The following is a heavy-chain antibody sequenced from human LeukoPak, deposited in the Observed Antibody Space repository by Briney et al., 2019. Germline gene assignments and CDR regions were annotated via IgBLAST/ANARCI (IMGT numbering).Heavy chain of an antibody. CDR3: AKVAGDYYDSSGYYPDY. CDR2: IYSGGST. J-gene: IGHJ4*02. CDR1: GFTVSSNY. V-gene: IGHV3-53*01. D-gene: IGHD3-22*01. Sequence: GGSLRLSCAASGFTVSSNYMSWVRQAPGKGLEWVSVIYSGGSTYYADSVKGRFTISRDNSKNTLYLQMNSLRAEDTAVYYCAKVAGDYYDSSGYYPDYWGQGTLVTVSS.